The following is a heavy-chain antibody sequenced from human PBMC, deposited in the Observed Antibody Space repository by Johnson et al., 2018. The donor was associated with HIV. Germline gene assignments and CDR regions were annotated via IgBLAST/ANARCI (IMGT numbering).Heavy chain of an antibody. D-gene: IGHD5-24*01. CDR2: ISYDGSNK. J-gene: IGHJ3*02. V-gene: IGHV3-30-3*01. CDR1: GFTFSSYA. Sequence: QVQLVESGGGVVQPGRSLRLSCAASGFTFSSYAMHWVRQAPGKGLEWVAVISYDGSNKYYADSVKGRFTISRDNSKNTLYLQMNSLRAEDTAVYYCARQNNSQGRWLQFDAFDIWGQGTMVTVSS. CDR3: ARQNNSQGRWLQFDAFDI.